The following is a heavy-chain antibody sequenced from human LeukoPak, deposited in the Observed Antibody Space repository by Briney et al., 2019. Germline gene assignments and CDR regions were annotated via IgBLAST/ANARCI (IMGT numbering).Heavy chain of an antibody. J-gene: IGHJ6*02. CDR3: ARAAAGPRVTSFRGLSMDV. CDR2: IKEDGSEK. D-gene: IGHD6-13*01. V-gene: IGHV3-7*05. Sequence: GGSLRLSCAASGFTFSSYWMTWVRQAPGKGLEWVANIKEDGSEKYYVDSVKGRFTISRDNAKNSLYLQMNSLRAEDTAVYYCARAAAGPRVTSFRGLSMDVWGQGTTVTVSS. CDR1: GFTFSSYW.